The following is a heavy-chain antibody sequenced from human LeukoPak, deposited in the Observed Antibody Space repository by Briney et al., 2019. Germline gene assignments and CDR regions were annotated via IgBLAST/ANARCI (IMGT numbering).Heavy chain of an antibody. Sequence: GGSLRLSCAASGFTFSSYAMRWVRQAPGNGLEWVSAISGSGGSTYYADSVKGRFTISRDNSKNTLYLQMNSLRAEDTAVYYCAKDKIEYYYGSGTEYYFDYWGQGTLVTVSS. J-gene: IGHJ4*02. D-gene: IGHD3-10*01. CDR2: ISGSGGST. V-gene: IGHV3-23*01. CDR1: GFTFSSYA. CDR3: AKDKIEYYYGSGTEYYFDY.